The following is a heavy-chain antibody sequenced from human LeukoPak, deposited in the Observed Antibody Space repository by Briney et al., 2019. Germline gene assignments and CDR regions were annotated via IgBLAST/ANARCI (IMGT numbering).Heavy chain of an antibody. D-gene: IGHD3-3*01. CDR1: GYTLTELS. Sequence: ASVKVSCKVSGYTLTELSMHWVRQAPGKGLEWMGGFDPEDGETIYAQKFQGRVTMTGDTSTDTAYMELSSLRSEDTAVYYCATEYDFWSFDYWGQGTLVTVSS. V-gene: IGHV1-24*01. J-gene: IGHJ4*02. CDR2: FDPEDGET. CDR3: ATEYDFWSFDY.